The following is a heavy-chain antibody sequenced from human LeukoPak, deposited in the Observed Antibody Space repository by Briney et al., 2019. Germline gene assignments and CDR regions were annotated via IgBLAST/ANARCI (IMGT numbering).Heavy chain of an antibody. CDR2: INPNSGGT. D-gene: IGHD1-1*01. CDR3: AAISTPTTRRAYHFDS. J-gene: IGHJ4*02. Sequence: ASVKVSCKASGYTFTGYYMHWVRQAPGQGLEWMGWINPNSGGTNYAQKFQGRVTMTRDTSISTAYMELSRLRSDDTAVYYCAAISTPTTRRAYHFDSWGQGTLVTVSS. CDR1: GYTFTGYY. V-gene: IGHV1-2*02.